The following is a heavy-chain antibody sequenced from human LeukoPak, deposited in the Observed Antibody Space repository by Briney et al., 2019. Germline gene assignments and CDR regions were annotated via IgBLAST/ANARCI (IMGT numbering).Heavy chain of an antibody. D-gene: IGHD3-22*01. CDR3: ARDHDSRDAFDI. V-gene: IGHV3-9*01. CDR1: GFIFDDYA. CDR2: ISWNSGTI. J-gene: IGHJ3*02. Sequence: GGSLRLSCLASGFIFDDYAIHWVRQAPGKGLEWVSGISWNSGTINYADSVKGRFTISRDNAKNSLYLQMNSLRAEDTAVYYCARDHDSRDAFDIWGQGTMVTVSS.